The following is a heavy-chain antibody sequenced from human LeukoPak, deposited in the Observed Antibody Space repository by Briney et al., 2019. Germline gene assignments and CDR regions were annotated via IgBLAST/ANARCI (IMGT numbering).Heavy chain of an antibody. CDR1: GFTFSSYW. CDR3: ARVGATYYYYYMDV. CDR2: IKQDGSEK. J-gene: IGHJ6*03. Sequence: GGSLRLFCAASGFTFSSYWMGWVRQAPGKGLEWVANIKQDGSEKYYVDSVKGRFTISRDNAKNSLYLQMNSLRAEDTAVYYCARVGATYYYYYMDVWGKGTTVTVSS. V-gene: IGHV3-7*01. D-gene: IGHD1-26*01.